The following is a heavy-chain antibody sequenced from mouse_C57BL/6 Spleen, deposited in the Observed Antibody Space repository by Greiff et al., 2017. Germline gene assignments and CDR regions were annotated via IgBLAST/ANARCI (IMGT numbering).Heavy chain of an antibody. D-gene: IGHD1-1*02. CDR2: INPYNGDT. V-gene: IGHV1-20*01. CDR3: AKGYGDYAMGG. CDR1: GYSFTGYF. Sequence: EVQRVESGPELVKPGDSVKISCKASGYSFTGYFMHWVMQSHGKSLEWIGSINPYNGDTFYNQKLKGKATLTVDKSSSTANMELRSLTSEDSAVYYCAKGYGDYAMGGWGQGTSVTVAS. J-gene: IGHJ4*01.